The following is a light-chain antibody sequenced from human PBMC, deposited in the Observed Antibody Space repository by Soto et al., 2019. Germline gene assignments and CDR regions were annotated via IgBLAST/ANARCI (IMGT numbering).Light chain of an antibody. CDR3: TSYAGSNNWV. J-gene: IGLJ3*02. V-gene: IGLV2-8*01. CDR1: SSDVGAYNY. CDR2: EVN. Sequence: QSALTQPPSASGSPGQSVTISCTGTSSDVGAYNYVSWYQQYPGKAPKLMIYEVNNRPSGVPDRFSGSKSGKTASLTVSGLQPEDEADCPCTSYAGSNNWVFGGGTKLTVL.